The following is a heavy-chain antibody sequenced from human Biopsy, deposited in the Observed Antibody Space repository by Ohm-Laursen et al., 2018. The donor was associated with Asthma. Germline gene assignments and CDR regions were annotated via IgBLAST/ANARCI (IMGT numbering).Heavy chain of an antibody. J-gene: IGHJ6*02. D-gene: IGHD2-15*01. CDR2: ISFDGTNK. CDR1: GFTFSIYD. CDR3: ARVDGVVEPATRMGGMDV. Sequence: SLRLSCAASGFTFSIYDIHWVRQAPGKGLEWVAVISFDGTNKYYADSVKGRFTISRDNSKNTLDLQMNSLSAEDSAVYYCARVDGVVEPATRMGGMDVWGPGTTVSVS. V-gene: IGHV3-30*03.